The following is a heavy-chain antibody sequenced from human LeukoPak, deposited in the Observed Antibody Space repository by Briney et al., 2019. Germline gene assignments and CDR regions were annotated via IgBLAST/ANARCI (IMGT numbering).Heavy chain of an antibody. Sequence: ASVKVSCKASGYTFTGYYMHWVRQAPGQGLEWVGWINPNSGGTNYAQKFQGRVTMTRDTSISTAYMELSSLRSEDTAVYYCAKTYYYDSSGYYFWFDPWGQGTLVTVSS. CDR1: GYTFTGYY. CDR2: INPNSGGT. CDR3: AKTYYYDSSGYYFWFDP. J-gene: IGHJ5*02. V-gene: IGHV1-2*02. D-gene: IGHD3-22*01.